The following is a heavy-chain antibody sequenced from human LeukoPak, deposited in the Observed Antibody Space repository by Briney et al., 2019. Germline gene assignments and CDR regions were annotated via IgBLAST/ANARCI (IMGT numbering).Heavy chain of an antibody. V-gene: IGHV3-48*01. D-gene: IGHD1-26*01. J-gene: IGHJ3*02. Sequence: GGSLRLSCVDSGFTFSSNSMNWVRQAPGKGLEWVSYISSGSSTIYYADSVKGRFTISRDNAKNSLHLQMNSLRAEDTAVYYCARVASGWEDAFDIWGQGTMVTVSS. CDR1: GFTFSSNS. CDR3: ARVASGWEDAFDI. CDR2: ISSGSSTI.